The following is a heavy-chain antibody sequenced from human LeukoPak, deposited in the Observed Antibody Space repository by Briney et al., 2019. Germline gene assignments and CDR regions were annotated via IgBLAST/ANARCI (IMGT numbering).Heavy chain of an antibody. V-gene: IGHV3-48*01. CDR3: AREAVAGRGFDY. Sequence: PGGSLRLSCAASGFTFSTYSVTWVRQAPGKGLEWVSYISSRSTVIYYADSLRGRFTISRDNAKNSLYLQVNSLRVEDTALYFCAREAVAGRGFDYWGQGALVTVSS. J-gene: IGHJ4*02. CDR1: GFTFSTYS. D-gene: IGHD6-19*01. CDR2: ISSRSTVI.